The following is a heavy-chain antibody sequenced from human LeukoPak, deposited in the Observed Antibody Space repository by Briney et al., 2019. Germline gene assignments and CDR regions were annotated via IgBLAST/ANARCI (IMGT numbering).Heavy chain of an antibody. Sequence: GGSLRLSCTASGFTFDDYGMSRVRQVPGKGLEWVSGISWNGLVSSYADSVKGRFTISRDNAKNSLYLQMNSPRAEDTAVYYCARDYYYDSSGYYGYWGQGTLVTVSS. CDR1: GFTFDDYG. D-gene: IGHD3-22*01. V-gene: IGHV3-20*04. CDR3: ARDYYYDSSGYYGY. J-gene: IGHJ4*02. CDR2: ISWNGLVS.